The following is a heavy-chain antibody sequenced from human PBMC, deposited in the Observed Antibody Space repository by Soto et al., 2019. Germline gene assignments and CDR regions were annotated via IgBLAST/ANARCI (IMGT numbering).Heavy chain of an antibody. CDR3: XKXXXXXXXXXXXXXXDV. J-gene: IGHJ6*02. V-gene: IGHV3-30*03. Sequence: QEQLVESGGGVVQPGKSLRLSCAVSGFTFSTYGMHWVRQAPXXXLXXXXXISYDGSNKYYADSVKGRFTISRDNSKNTLYLQLNSLRTEDTXXXXXXKXXXXXXXXXXXXXXDVWGQGTTVTVS. CDR1: GFTFSTYG. CDR2: ISYDGSNK.